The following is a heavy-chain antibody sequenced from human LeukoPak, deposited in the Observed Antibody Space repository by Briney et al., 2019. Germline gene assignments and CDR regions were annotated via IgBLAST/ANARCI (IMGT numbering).Heavy chain of an antibody. J-gene: IGHJ4*02. CDR2: INPNSGGT. V-gene: IGHV1-2*02. CDR1: GYTFTAYY. D-gene: IGHD6-13*01. CDR3: ARDQSAAAGPFWPNY. Sequence: GASVKVSCKSSGYTFTAYYMHWVRQAPGQGLEWMGWINPNSGGTNSAQKFQGRVTMTRDTSISTAYMELSRLRSDDTAVYYCARDQSAAAGPFWPNYWGQGTLVTVSS.